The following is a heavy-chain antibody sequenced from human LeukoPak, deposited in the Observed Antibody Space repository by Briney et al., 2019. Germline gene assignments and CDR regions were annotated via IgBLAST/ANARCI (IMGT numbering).Heavy chain of an antibody. CDR1: GFTFDDYG. CDR2: INWNGGST. D-gene: IGHD1-26*01. J-gene: IGHJ4*02. Sequence: PGGSLRLSCAASGFTFDDYGMSWVRQAPGKGLEWVSGINWNGGSTGYADSVKGRFTISRDNAKNSLYLQMNSLRAEDTALYYCARVKSGSYSGMSRIFDYWGQGTLVTVSS. V-gene: IGHV3-20*04. CDR3: ARVKSGSYSGMSRIFDY.